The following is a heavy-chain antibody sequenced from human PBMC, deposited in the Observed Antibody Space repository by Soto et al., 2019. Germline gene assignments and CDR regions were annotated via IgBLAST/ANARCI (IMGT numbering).Heavy chain of an antibody. CDR3: AREGSGYHTPDYGMDV. CDR2: IITIFGTA. D-gene: IGHD3-3*01. V-gene: IGHV1-69*01. J-gene: IGHJ6*02. Sequence: QVQLVQSGAEVKKPGSSVKVSCKASGGTFSSYAISWVRQAPGQGLEWMGGIITIFGTANYAQKFQGRVTITADESTSTAYMELSSLRSEDTAVYYCAREGSGYHTPDYGMDVWGQGTTVTVSS. CDR1: GGTFSSYA.